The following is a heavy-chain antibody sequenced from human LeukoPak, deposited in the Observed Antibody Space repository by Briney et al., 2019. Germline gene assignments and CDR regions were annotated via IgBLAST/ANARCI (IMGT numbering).Heavy chain of an antibody. CDR2: IHYTGNT. J-gene: IGHJ4*02. V-gene: IGHV4-61*01. Sequence: PSETLSLTCTVSNGSINFVSYYWSWIRQPPGKGLEWLGYIHYTGNTIYNPSLKSRVTISMGTAKNQFSLKVSSVTAADTAVYYCARDGAGMTGTGLDYWGQGILATVSS. CDR1: NGSINFVSYY. D-gene: IGHD3-9*01. CDR3: ARDGAGMTGTGLDY.